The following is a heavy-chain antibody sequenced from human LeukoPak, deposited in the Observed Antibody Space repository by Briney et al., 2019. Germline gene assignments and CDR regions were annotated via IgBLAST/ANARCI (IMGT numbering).Heavy chain of an antibody. J-gene: IGHJ4*02. D-gene: IGHD3-10*01. CDR3: AKGTETDLYYHGSGLYFDY. CDR2: ISGSGGST. CDR1: GFTFSSYA. V-gene: IGHV3-23*01. Sequence: GGSLRLSCAASGFTFSSYAMSWVRQAPGKGLEWVSAISGSGGSTYYADSVKGRFTISRDNSKNTLYLQMNSLRAEDTAVYYCAKGTETDLYYHGSGLYFDYWGQGTLVTVSS.